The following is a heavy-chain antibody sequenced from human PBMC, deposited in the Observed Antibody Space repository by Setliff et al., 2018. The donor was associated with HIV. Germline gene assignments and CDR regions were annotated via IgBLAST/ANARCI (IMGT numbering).Heavy chain of an antibody. Sequence: PSETLSLTCTVSGDSISSGSYYWNWIRQPAGKGLEWIGRIYTSGTTNYNPSLKSRVTISADTSRNQFSLKLSSVTAADTAVYYCARHICGTTACYAVDVWGPGTMVTVSS. J-gene: IGHJ3*01. D-gene: IGHD2-2*01. CDR1: GDSISSGSYY. V-gene: IGHV4-61*02. CDR3: ARHICGTTACYAVDV. CDR2: IYTSGTT.